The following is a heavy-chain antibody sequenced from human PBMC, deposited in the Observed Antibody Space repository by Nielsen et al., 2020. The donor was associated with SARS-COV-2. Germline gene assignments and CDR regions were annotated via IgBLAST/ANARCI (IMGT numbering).Heavy chain of an antibody. V-gene: IGHV1-18*01. CDR3: ARDPDDILTGAY. D-gene: IGHD3-9*01. CDR1: GFTFARYG. Sequence: ASVKVSCKASGFTFARYGVSWVRQAPGQGLEWVGWVSAFTGNTKYGQKVQGRVTMTIDTSTSTAYMDLRSLTSDDTAVYYCARDPDDILTGAYWGQGTLVTVSS. J-gene: IGHJ4*02. CDR2: VSAFTGNT.